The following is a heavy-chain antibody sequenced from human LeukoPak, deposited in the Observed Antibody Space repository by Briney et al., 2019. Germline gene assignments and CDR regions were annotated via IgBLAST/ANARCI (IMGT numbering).Heavy chain of an antibody. Sequence: GGSLRLSCVASGFTFSSYGMHWVRQAPGKGLEWVAFIRYDGSNKYYADSVKGRFTISRDNSRNTLYLQMNSLRAEDTAVYYCAKATKNWGSGNYFDYWGQGTLVTVSS. CDR3: AKATKNWGSGNYFDY. CDR1: GFTFSSYG. D-gene: IGHD3-16*01. CDR2: IRYDGSNK. V-gene: IGHV3-30*02. J-gene: IGHJ4*02.